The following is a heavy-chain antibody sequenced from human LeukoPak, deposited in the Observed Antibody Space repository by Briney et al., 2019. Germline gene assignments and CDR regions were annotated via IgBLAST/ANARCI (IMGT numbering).Heavy chain of an antibody. CDR2: IKQDGSEK. J-gene: IGHJ6*02. V-gene: IGHV3-7*01. Sequence: GGSLGLSCAASGLIFSDYWMSWVRQAPGKGLEWVAHIKQDGSEKYYVDSVKSRFTISRDNAKNSLYLQMNSLRAEDTAVYYCARVPWIQLWFEGMDVWGQGTTVTVSS. D-gene: IGHD5-18*01. CDR1: GLIFSDYW. CDR3: ARVPWIQLWFEGMDV.